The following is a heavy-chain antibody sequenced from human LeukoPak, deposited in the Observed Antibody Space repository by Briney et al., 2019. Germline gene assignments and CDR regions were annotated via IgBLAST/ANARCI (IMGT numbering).Heavy chain of an antibody. CDR2: ISSGDSDT. Sequence: GESLMISCKASGYSFTTYWIAWVRQMPGEGLEWMGIISSGDSDTRYSPSFQGQVTISADKSISTAYLQWSSLKASDTAMYYCARTTSGSWSDALDVWGQGTTVTVSS. CDR1: GYSFTTYW. V-gene: IGHV5-51*01. J-gene: IGHJ6*02. CDR3: ARTTSGSWSDALDV. D-gene: IGHD3-10*01.